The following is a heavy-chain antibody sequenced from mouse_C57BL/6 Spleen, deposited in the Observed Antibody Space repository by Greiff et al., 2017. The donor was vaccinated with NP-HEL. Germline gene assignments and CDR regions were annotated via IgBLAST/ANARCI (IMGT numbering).Heavy chain of an antibody. CDR3: AREPGFAY. CDR2: ISSGGSYT. J-gene: IGHJ3*01. CDR1: GFTFSSYG. Sequence: EVQLQESGGDLVKPGGSLKLSCAASGFTFSSYGMSWVRQTPDKRLEWVATISSGGSYTYYPDSVKGRFTISRDNAKNTLYLQMSSLKSEDTAMYYCAREPGFAYWGQGTLVTVSA. V-gene: IGHV5-6*01.